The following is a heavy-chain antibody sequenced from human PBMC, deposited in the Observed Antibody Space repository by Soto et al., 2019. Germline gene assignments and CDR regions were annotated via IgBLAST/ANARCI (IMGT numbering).Heavy chain of an antibody. D-gene: IGHD5-18*01. V-gene: IGHV1-69*12. Sequence: QVQLVQSGAEVKKPGSXXXXXXXASGGTFSXXAISWVXQAPGQGLEWMGGIIPIFGTADYAQKFQGRVTITADESTSTAYMELSSLRSEDTAVXXXAXXXXXXXXXXXXXCYXXYYGMDVWGQGTTVTVSS. CDR1: GGTFSXXA. J-gene: IGHJ6*02. CDR2: IIPIFGTA. CDR3: AXXXXXXXXXXXXXCYXXYYGMDV.